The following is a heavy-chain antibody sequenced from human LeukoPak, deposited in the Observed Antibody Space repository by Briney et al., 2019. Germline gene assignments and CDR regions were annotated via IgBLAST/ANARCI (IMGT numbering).Heavy chain of an antibody. J-gene: IGHJ4*02. CDR2: IYTSGST. D-gene: IGHD3-22*01. CDR3: ARTPIYYFDNSGYYS. Sequence: PSETLSLTCTVSAGSISNYYWSWIRQPAGKGLEWIGLIYTSGSTNYNPSLKSRVTMSVDTSKNQFSLKLSSVTAADTAVYYCARTPIYYFDNSGYYSWGQGTLVTVSS. CDR1: AGSISNYY. V-gene: IGHV4-4*07.